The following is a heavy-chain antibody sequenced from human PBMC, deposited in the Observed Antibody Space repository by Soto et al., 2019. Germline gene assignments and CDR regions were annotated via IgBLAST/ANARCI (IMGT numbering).Heavy chain of an antibody. Sequence: EVQLLESGGGLVQPGESLRLSCAASGITFSSYAMNWVRQAPGKGLEWVSSISGSGGITHYADSVKGRFTISRDNSKNKLYLQMNTLRAEDTAIYYCAKAVDTTFGWFDPWGQGTLVTVSS. CDR3: AKAVDTTFGWFDP. CDR1: GITFSSYA. CDR2: ISGSGGIT. D-gene: IGHD3-16*01. V-gene: IGHV3-23*01. J-gene: IGHJ5*02.